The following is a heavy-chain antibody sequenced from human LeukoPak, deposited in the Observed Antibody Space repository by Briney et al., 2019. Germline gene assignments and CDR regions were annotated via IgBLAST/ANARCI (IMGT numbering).Heavy chain of an antibody. CDR2: LSTTGEDT. CDR3: AKDDSLAAHDY. Sequence: GGSLRLSCAASGFTFSSYVMTWVRQAPGKGLEWVSGLSTTGEDTYYAGSVKGRFTVSRDNSRKTLHLQMNSLRAEDTAVYYCAKDDSLAAHDYWGQGTLVTVSS. CDR1: GFTFSSYV. J-gene: IGHJ4*02. V-gene: IGHV3-23*01. D-gene: IGHD3-16*01.